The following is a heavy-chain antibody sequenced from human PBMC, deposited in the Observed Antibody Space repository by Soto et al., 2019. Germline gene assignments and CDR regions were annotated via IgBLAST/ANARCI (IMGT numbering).Heavy chain of an antibody. D-gene: IGHD5-12*01. J-gene: IGHJ4*02. CDR3: ARGKLATLTDF. Sequence: QVQLVQSGAEVKQPGAPVKVSCKASGYTFTDYDINWVRQATGQGLEWMGWMNPNTGNTRYAQHFQGRLTLTSDTSISTAFMELRSLRFEDTAFYYCARGKLATLTDFWCQGTLVTVSS. V-gene: IGHV1-8*01. CDR2: MNPNTGNT. CDR1: GYTFTDYD.